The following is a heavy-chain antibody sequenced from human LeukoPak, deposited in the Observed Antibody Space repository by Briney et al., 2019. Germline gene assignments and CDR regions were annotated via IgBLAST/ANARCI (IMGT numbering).Heavy chain of an antibody. CDR1: GGSISSYS. J-gene: IGHJ3*02. CDR2: IYTSGST. Sequence: SETLSLTCTVSGGSISSYSWSWIRQPAGKGLEWIGRIYTSGSTNYNPSLKSRVTISVDTSKNQFSLKLSSVTAADTAVYYWARRGPRNGDYPGVFDIWGQGTMVTVSS. CDR3: ARRGPRNGDYPGVFDI. V-gene: IGHV4-4*07. D-gene: IGHD4-17*01.